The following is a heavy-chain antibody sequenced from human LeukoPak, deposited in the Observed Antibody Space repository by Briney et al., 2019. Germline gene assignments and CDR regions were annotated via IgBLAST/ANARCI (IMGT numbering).Heavy chain of an antibody. CDR1: GFTFNTYN. D-gene: IGHD4-17*01. CDR2: ITGNSNYI. CDR3: ARDDYGDYQGFQL. Sequence: GGSLRLSWAASGFTFNTYNMNWVRQAPGKGLEWVSSITGNSNYIYYADSVKGRFTVSRDNAKNSLYLQMNSLTAEDTAVYFCARDDYGDYQGFQLWGQGTLVTVSS. J-gene: IGHJ1*01. V-gene: IGHV3-21*01.